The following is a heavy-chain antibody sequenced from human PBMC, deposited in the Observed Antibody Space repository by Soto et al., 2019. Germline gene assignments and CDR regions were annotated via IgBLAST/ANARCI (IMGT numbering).Heavy chain of an antibody. CDR1: GFTFSSYG. CDR2: ISYDGSNK. J-gene: IGHJ6*04. V-gene: IGHV3-30*18. D-gene: IGHD3-22*01. Sequence: QVQLVESGGGVVQPGRSLRLSCAASGFTFSSYGMHWVRQAPGKGLEWVAVISYDGSNKYYADSVKGRFTISRDNSKNTLYLQMNSLRAEDTAVYYCAKDRVVAANYYYGMDVWGKGTTVTVSS. CDR3: AKDRVVAANYYYGMDV.